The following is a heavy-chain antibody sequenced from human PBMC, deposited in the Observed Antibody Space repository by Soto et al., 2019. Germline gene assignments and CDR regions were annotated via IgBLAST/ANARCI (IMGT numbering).Heavy chain of an antibody. CDR1: GFTFTSYL. J-gene: IGHJ4*02. CDR3: AKHEGYCSTTTCSNFDY. V-gene: IGHV5-51*01. D-gene: IGHD2-2*01. CDR2: IYPGDSDS. Sequence: GESLKISCKGSGFTFTSYLIAWVRQMPGKGLEWMGIIYPGDSDSSYSPSFQGQVTISADKSINTAYLHWSSLKASDTAIYCCAKHEGYCSTTTCSNFDYWGQGTLVTVSS.